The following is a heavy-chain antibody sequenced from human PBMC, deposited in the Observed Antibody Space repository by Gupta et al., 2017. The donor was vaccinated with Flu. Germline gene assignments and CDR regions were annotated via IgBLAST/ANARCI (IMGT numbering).Heavy chain of an antibody. V-gene: IGHV1-2*02. CDR1: GNPFTGYY. D-gene: IGHD6-19*01. CDR3: ASSSSGWYDVWTY. J-gene: IGHJ4*02. Sequence: QVQLVQSGAEVKKPGATVKVSCRASGNPFTGYYLHWVRQAAGQGPEWVGWINPNNGGTNYAQKFQGRVTLTTDTSTSTADMELTGLTSDDTAVYYCASSSSGWYDVWTYWGQGTLVTVSS. CDR2: INPNNGGT.